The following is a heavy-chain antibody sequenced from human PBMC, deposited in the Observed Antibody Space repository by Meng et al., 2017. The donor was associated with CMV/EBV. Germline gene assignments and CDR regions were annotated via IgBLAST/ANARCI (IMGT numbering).Heavy chain of an antibody. D-gene: IGHD3-10*01. J-gene: IGHJ4*02. V-gene: IGHV4-34*01. CDR1: GGSFSGYY. Sequence: QVPLQRWGAGLLKPSETLSLTCAVYGGSFSGYYWSWIRQPPGKGLEWIGEINHSGSTNYNPSLKSRVTISVDTSKNQFSLKLSSVTAADTAVYYCARESMVRREDWGQGTLVTVSS. CDR2: INHSGST. CDR3: ARESMVRRED.